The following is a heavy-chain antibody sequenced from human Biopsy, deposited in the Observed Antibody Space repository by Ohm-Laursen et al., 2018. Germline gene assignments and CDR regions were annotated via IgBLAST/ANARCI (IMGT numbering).Heavy chain of an antibody. CDR2: VTPVFGTT. J-gene: IGHJ4*02. CDR1: GGAFTTYA. Sequence: SSVKVSCKSSGGAFTTYAIGWVRQAPGQGLEWMGKVTPVFGTTDYAQNFQGRLTLTADESTSTVYMDLTGLRSDDTGIYYCARYASYSGNYGHFDYWGQGTLVTVSS. CDR3: ARYASYSGNYGHFDY. V-gene: IGHV1-69*15. D-gene: IGHD1-26*01.